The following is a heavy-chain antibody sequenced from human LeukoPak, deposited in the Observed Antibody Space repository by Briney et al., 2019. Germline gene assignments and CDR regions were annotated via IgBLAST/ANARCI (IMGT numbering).Heavy chain of an antibody. J-gene: IGHJ3*02. CDR1: GYTFTSYA. CDR2: MNPNSGNT. Sequence: ASVKVSCKASGYTFTSYAMNWVRQAPGQGLEWMGWMNPNSGNTGYAQKFQGRVTMTRNTSISTAYMELSSLRSEDTAVYYCARSYGGNSDAFDIWGQGTMVTVSS. V-gene: IGHV1-8*02. D-gene: IGHD4-23*01. CDR3: ARSYGGNSDAFDI.